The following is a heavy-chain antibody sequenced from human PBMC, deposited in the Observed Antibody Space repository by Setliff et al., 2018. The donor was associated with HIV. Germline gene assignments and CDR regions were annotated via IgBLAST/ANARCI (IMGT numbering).Heavy chain of an antibody. CDR1: GFAFSDNP. CDR3: ARDYNYIFDS. Sequence: GGSLRLSCVASSGFAFSDNPMNWVRQAPGKGLEWISHIRGKSDIIKYAESVMGRFTISRDNAKNSLYLEMNSLRAEDTAIYYCARDYNYIFDSWGQGVLVTVSS. V-gene: IGHV3-48*01. D-gene: IGHD3-22*01. CDR2: IRGKSDII. J-gene: IGHJ4*02.